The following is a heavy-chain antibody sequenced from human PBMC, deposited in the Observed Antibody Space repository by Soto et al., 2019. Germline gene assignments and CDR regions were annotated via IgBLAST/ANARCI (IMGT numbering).Heavy chain of an antibody. CDR2: INAGNGNT. D-gene: IGHD6-13*01. J-gene: IGHJ3*02. V-gene: IGHV1-3*01. CDR1: GYTFTGYY. CDR3: ARQDHSSSWYERPPLDAFDI. Sequence: ASVKVSCKASGYTFTGYYMHWVRQAPGQGLEWMGWINAGNGNTKYSQKFQGRVTITRDASASTAYMELSSLRSEDTAVYYCARQDHSSSWYERPPLDAFDIWGQGTIVTVSS.